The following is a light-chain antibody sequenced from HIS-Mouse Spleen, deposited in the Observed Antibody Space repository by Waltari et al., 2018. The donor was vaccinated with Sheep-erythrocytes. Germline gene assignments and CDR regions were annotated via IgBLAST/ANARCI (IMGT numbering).Light chain of an antibody. CDR1: SGHRSHA. Sequence: QLVLTQSPSASASLGASVKLTCTLSSGHRSHAIAWHQQQPEKGPRYLMKLNSDGSHSKGDGIPDRFSGSSSGAERYLTISSLQSEDEADYYCQTWGTGIHVVFGGGTKLTVL. J-gene: IGLJ2*01. CDR3: QTWGTGIHVV. V-gene: IGLV4-69*01. CDR2: LNSDGSH.